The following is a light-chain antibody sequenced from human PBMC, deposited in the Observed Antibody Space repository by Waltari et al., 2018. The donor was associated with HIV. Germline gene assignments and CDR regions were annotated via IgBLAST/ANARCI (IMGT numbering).Light chain of an antibody. CDR1: SRDVGGSNY. CDR3: CSYAGSSYVV. CDR2: DVS. J-gene: IGLJ2*01. V-gene: IGLV2-23*02. Sequence: QSALTPPASVSGSPGQSIPIPCTGTSRDVGGSNYVSWYPQHPGNAPKLMIYDVSKRPSGVSNRFSGSKSGNTASLTISGLQAEDEADYYCCSYAGSSYVVFGGGTKLTVL.